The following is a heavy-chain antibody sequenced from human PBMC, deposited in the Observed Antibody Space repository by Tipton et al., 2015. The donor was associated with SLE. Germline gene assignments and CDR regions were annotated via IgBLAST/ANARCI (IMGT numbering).Heavy chain of an antibody. D-gene: IGHD2-15*01. V-gene: IGHV4-34*01. Sequence: TLSLTCTVSGGSISSYYWSWIRQPPGKGLEWIAEINHSGSANYNPSLRSRVTISVDTSKNQFSLKLSSVTAADTAVYYCARDRISMDVWGKGTTVTVSS. CDR1: GGSISSYY. CDR3: ARDRISMDV. J-gene: IGHJ6*03. CDR2: INHSGSA.